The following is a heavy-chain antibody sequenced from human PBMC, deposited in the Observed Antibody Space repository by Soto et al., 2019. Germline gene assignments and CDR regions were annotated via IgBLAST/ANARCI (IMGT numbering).Heavy chain of an antibody. D-gene: IGHD4-17*01. V-gene: IGHV3-15*01. CDR2: IKSKADGGTT. Sequence: EVQLVESGGGLVKPGGSLRLSCAASGFTFSNAWMSWVRQAPGKGLEWVGRIKSKADGGTTDYAAPVRGRFTISRDDSKNTLFLQMNSLETEDTAVYYCTTDPGDYEDFWGQGTLVTVSS. CDR1: GFTFSNAW. CDR3: TTDPGDYEDF. J-gene: IGHJ4*02.